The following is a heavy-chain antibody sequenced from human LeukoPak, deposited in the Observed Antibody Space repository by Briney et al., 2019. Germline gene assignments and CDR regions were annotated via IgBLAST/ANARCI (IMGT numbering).Heavy chain of an antibody. D-gene: IGHD3-22*01. CDR3: AGALIYYYDSSGYYFDY. Sequence: GGSLRLSCAASGFTFDDYGMSWVRQAPGKGLEWVSGINWNGGSTVYADSVKGRFTISRDNAKNSLYLQMNSLRAEDTALYYCAGALIYYYDSSGYYFDYWGQGTLVTVSS. CDR1: GFTFDDYG. CDR2: INWNGGST. J-gene: IGHJ4*02. V-gene: IGHV3-20*04.